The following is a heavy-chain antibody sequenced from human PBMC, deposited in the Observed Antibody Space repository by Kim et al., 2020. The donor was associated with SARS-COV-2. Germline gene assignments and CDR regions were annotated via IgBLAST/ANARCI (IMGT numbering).Heavy chain of an antibody. V-gene: IGHV3-49*04. CDR2: IRNKAYAETT. Sequence: GGSLRLSCAASGFTFGDYAVNWVRQAPGKGLEWLGFIRNKAYAETTDYAASVKGRFSIPRDDAKSVAYLQMNSLETEDTAVYYCTRDGCSGDSCYGFYYGMDVWGQGTAVTV. D-gene: IGHD2-15*01. J-gene: IGHJ6*02. CDR1: GFTFGDYA. CDR3: TRDGCSGDSCYGFYYGMDV.